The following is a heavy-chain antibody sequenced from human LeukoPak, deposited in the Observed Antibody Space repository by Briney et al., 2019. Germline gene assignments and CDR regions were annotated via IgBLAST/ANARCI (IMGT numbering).Heavy chain of an antibody. CDR1: GGSISSYY. Sequence: PSETLSLTCTVSGGSISSYYWSWIRQPPGKGLEWIGYIYYSGSTNYNPSLKSRVTISVDTSKNQFSLKLSSVTAADTAVYYCARGIAAAGTWYYFDYWGQGTLVTVSS. CDR2: IYYSGST. V-gene: IGHV4-59*01. D-gene: IGHD6-13*01. CDR3: ARGIAAAGTWYYFDY. J-gene: IGHJ4*02.